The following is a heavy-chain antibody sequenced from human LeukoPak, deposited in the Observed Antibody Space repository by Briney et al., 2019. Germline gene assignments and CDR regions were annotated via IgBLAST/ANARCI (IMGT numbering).Heavy chain of an antibody. J-gene: IGHJ4*02. Sequence: PGGSLRLSCAASGFTFSDHYMDWVRQAPGKGLEWVGRSRNKANSYTTEYAASVKGRFTISRDDSKNSLYLQMNSLKTEDTAVYYCAWNLYDGAVYYSDYWGPGTLVTVSS. CDR3: AWNLYDGAVYYSDY. D-gene: IGHD4/OR15-4a*01. CDR2: SRNKANSYTT. CDR1: GFTFSDHY. V-gene: IGHV3-72*01.